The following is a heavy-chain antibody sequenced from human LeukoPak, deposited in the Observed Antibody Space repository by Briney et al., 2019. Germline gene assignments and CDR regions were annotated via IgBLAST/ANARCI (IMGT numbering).Heavy chain of an antibody. CDR3: ARGRTGYGDWPYYYYYMDV. D-gene: IGHD4-17*01. V-gene: IGHV4-39*07. J-gene: IGHJ6*03. Sequence: SETLSLTCTVSGGSISSSSYYWGWIRQPPGKGLEWIGSIYYSGSTYYNPSLKSRVTISVDTSKNQFSLKLSSVTAADTAVYYCARGRTGYGDWPYYYYYMDVWGKGTTVTVSS. CDR2: IYYSGST. CDR1: GGSISSSSYY.